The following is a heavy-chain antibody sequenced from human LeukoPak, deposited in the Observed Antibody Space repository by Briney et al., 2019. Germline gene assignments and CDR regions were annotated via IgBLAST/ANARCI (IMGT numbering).Heavy chain of an antibody. CDR3: ARPRGLDVALRFDD. D-gene: IGHD5-12*01. CDR1: GDTFTRNW. CDR2: IYPSDSHT. J-gene: IGHJ4*02. Sequence: GESLKISCKGSGDTFTRNWIAWVRQMPEKGLEWMGIIYPSDSHTKYSPAFEGQVTISADTSINTAYLQWSSLKASDTAMYYCARPRGLDVALRFDDWGQGTLVIVSS. V-gene: IGHV5-51*01.